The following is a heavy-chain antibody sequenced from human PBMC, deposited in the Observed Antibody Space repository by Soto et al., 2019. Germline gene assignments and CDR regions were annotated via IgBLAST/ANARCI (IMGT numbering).Heavy chain of an antibody. D-gene: IGHD6-13*01. CDR2: IYSGGST. CDR3: ARAAAGLFDY. CDR1: GFTVSSNY. V-gene: IGHV3-53*04. J-gene: IGHJ4*02. Sequence: EVQLVESGGGLVQPGGSLRLSCAASGFTVSSNYMSWVRQAPGKGLEWVSVIYSGGSTYYADSVKGRFTISRHNSKNTLYLQRNSLRAEDTAVYFCARAAAGLFDYWGQGTLVTVSS.